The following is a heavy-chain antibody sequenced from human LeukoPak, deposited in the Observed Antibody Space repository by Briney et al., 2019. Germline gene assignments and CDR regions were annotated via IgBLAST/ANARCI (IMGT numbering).Heavy chain of an antibody. J-gene: IGHJ4*02. V-gene: IGHV3-7*01. Sequence: TGGSLRLSCAASGFTFSSYWMSWVRQAPGKGLEWVANIKQDGSEKYYVDSVKGRFTISRDNAKNSLYLQMTSLRPEDTALYYCAGGTGWLIDSWGQGTLVTVSS. CDR2: IKQDGSEK. D-gene: IGHD3-9*01. CDR3: AGGTGWLIDS. CDR1: GFTFSSYW.